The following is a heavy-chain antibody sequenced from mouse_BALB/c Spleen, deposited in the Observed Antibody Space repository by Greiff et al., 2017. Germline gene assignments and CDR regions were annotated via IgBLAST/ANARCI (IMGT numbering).Heavy chain of an antibody. Sequence: QVHVKQSGPGLVQPSQSLSITCTVSGFSLTSYGVHWVRQSPGKGLEWLGVIWSGGSTDYNAAFISRLSISKDNSKSQVFFKMNSLQANDTAIYYCARNELGAWFAYWGQGTLVTVSA. CDR1: GFSLTSYG. CDR2: IWSGGST. CDR3: ARNELGAWFAY. V-gene: IGHV2-2*02. J-gene: IGHJ3*01. D-gene: IGHD4-1*01.